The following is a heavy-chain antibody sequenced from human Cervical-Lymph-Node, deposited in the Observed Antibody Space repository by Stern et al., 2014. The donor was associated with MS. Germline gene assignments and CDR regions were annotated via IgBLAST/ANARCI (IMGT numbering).Heavy chain of an antibody. CDR2: ISYDERDK. V-gene: IGHV3-30*04. J-gene: IGHJ4*02. Sequence: VQLVESGGGVVQPGRSLRLSCAASGFVFRRYALHWVRQAPGKGLEWVALISYDERDKYYTDSVKGRFTVSRDNSNNTVDLEMKSLRLEDMAVYYCAKGGSGSYLDWGQGSLVTVSS. CDR3: AKGGSGSYLD. D-gene: IGHD1-26*01. CDR1: GFVFRRYA.